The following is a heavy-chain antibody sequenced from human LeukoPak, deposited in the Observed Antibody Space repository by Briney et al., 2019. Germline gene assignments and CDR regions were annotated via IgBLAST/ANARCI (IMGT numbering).Heavy chain of an antibody. J-gene: IGHJ6*02. D-gene: IGHD3-9*01. CDR2: IDFSVST. Sequence: SEPLSPTCTVSGCSISSYYWSWFRQPPGKGREWIGNIDFSVSTNYNPSLKSRVTISVDTSKNQFSLKLSSVTAADTAVYYCARDPARYYDILTGDYYYYGMDVWGQGTTVTVSS. V-gene: IGHV4-59*13. CDR1: GCSISSYY. CDR3: ARDPARYYDILTGDYYYYGMDV.